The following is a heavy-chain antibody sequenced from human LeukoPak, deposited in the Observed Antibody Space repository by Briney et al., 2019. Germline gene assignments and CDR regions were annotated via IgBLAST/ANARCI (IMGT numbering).Heavy chain of an antibody. D-gene: IGHD4-11*01. J-gene: IGHJ5*02. CDR1: GGTFSSYA. Sequence: GASVKVSCKASGGTFSSYAISWVRQAPGQGLEWMGGIIPIFGTANYAQKFQGRVTMTRDTSTSTVYMELSSLRSEDTAVYYCAREVFGGDYSNGWFDPWGQGTLVTVSS. V-gene: IGHV1-69*05. CDR3: AREVFGGDYSNGWFDP. CDR2: IIPIFGTA.